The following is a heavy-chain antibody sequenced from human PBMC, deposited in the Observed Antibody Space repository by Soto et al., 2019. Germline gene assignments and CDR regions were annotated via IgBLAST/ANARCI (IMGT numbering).Heavy chain of an antibody. V-gene: IGHV4-31*03. CDR3: ARVGNYYDSSGYYYAPQYFDY. CDR2: IYYSGST. J-gene: IGHJ4*02. Sequence: SETLSLTCTVSGGSISSGGYYWSWIRQHPGKGLEWIGYIYYSGSTYYNPSLKSRVTISVDTSKNQFSLKLSSVTAADTAVYYCARVGNYYDSSGYYYAPQYFDYWGQGTLVTVSS. CDR1: GGSISSGGYY. D-gene: IGHD3-22*01.